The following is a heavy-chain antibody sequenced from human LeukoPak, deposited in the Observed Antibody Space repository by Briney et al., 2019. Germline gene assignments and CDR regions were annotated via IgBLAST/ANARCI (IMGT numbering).Heavy chain of an antibody. CDR2: ISGSGGST. CDR3: AKGNGIQLWLRSFDY. CDR1: GFTFSSYA. Sequence: PGGSLRLSCAASGFTFSSYAISWVRQAPGKGLEWVSAISGSGGSTYYADSVKGRFTISRDNSKNTLYLQMNSLRAEDTAVYYCAKGNGIQLWLRSFDYWGQGTLVTVSS. J-gene: IGHJ4*02. D-gene: IGHD5-18*01. V-gene: IGHV3-23*01.